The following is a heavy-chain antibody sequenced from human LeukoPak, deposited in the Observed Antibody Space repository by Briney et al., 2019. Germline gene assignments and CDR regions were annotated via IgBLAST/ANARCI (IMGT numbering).Heavy chain of an antibody. Sequence: GASVKVSCKASGYTFINFAINWGRQAPGQRPEWMGWINVGNTNTKYSEKFQGRVTITRDTSASTAYMELSSLRSEDTAVYYCARAGYYYDSSAYPYAYWGQGTLVTVSS. D-gene: IGHD3-22*01. V-gene: IGHV1-3*01. J-gene: IGHJ4*02. CDR3: ARAGYYYDSSAYPYAY. CDR1: GYTFINFA. CDR2: INVGNTNT.